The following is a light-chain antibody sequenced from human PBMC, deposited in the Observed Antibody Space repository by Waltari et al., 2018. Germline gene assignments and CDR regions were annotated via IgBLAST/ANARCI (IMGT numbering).Light chain of an antibody. V-gene: IGKV2-28*01. CDR3: MQALQTPYT. Sequence: DIVMTQSPLSLPVTPGEPASISCSSSQSLLHSNGQNYLDWYLQKPGQSPQLLIYLGSNRASGVPDRFSGSGSGTDFTLKISRVEAEDVGVYYCMQALQTPYTFGQGTKLEIK. J-gene: IGKJ2*01. CDR1: QSLLHSNGQNY. CDR2: LGS.